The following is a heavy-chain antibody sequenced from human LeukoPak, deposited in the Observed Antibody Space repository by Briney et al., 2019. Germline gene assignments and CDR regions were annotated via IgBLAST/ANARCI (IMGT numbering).Heavy chain of an antibody. J-gene: IGHJ4*02. D-gene: IGHD3-22*01. V-gene: IGHV3-23*01. CDR2: ISGSGGST. Sequence: GASVKVSCKASGGTFSSYAMSWVRQAPGKGLEWVSAISGSGGSTYYADSAKGRFTVSRDNSKNTLYLQMNSLRAEDTAVYYCAKVDPHDSSGYYYPDYWGQGTLVTVSS. CDR3: AKVDPHDSSGYYYPDY. CDR1: GGTFSSYA.